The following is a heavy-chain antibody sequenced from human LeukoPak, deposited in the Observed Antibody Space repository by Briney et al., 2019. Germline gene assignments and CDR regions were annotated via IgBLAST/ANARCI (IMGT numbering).Heavy chain of an antibody. V-gene: IGHV3-9*01. Sequence: GRSLRLSCAASGFTFDDYAMHWVRQAPGKGLEWVSGISWNSGSIGYADSVKGRFTISRDNAKNSLYLQMNSLGAEDTALYYCAKDISSGDYHLSGSDPWGQGTLVTVSS. CDR1: GFTFDDYA. J-gene: IGHJ5*02. CDR3: AKDISSGDYHLSGSDP. CDR2: ISWNSGSI. D-gene: IGHD4-17*01.